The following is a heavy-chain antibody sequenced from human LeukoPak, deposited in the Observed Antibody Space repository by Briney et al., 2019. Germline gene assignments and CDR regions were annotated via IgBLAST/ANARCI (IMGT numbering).Heavy chain of an antibody. V-gene: IGHV3-21*01. CDR3: ARDPTVTPDY. J-gene: IGHJ4*02. D-gene: IGHD4-17*01. CDR1: GLTFSSYS. CDR2: ISSSSSYI. Sequence: GGSLRLSCAASGLTFSSYSMNWVRQAPGKGLEWVSSISSSSSYIYYADSVKGRFTISRDNAKNSLYLQMNSLRAEDTAVYYCARDPTVTPDYWGQGTLVTVSS.